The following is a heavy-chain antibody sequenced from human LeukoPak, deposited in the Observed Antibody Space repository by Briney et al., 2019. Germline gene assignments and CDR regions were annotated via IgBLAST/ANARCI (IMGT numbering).Heavy chain of an antibody. CDR3: ASSSGYSYGYVY. J-gene: IGHJ4*02. D-gene: IGHD5-18*01. V-gene: IGHV4-59*08. CDR2: IYYSGST. Sequence: SETLSLTCTVSGGSISSYYWSWIRQPPGKGLEWIGYIYYSGSTNYNPSLKSRVTISVDTSKNQFSLKLSSVTAADTAVYYCASSSGYSYGYVYWGQGTLVTVSS. CDR1: GGSISSYY.